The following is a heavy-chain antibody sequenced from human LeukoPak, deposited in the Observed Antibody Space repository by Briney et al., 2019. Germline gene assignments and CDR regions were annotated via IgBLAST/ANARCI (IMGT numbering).Heavy chain of an antibody. D-gene: IGHD3-10*01. Sequence: GGSLRLSCAASGFPFSTYTMSWVRQAPGKGLEWVANIKQDGSEKYYVDSVKGRFTISRDNAKNSLYLQMNSLRAEDTAVYYCARDVAPNYGSGSYYRFDPWGQGTLVTVSS. V-gene: IGHV3-7*01. CDR2: IKQDGSEK. CDR1: GFPFSTYT. J-gene: IGHJ5*02. CDR3: ARDVAPNYGSGSYYRFDP.